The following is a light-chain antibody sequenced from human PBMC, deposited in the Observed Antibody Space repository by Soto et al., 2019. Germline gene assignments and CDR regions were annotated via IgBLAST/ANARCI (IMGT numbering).Light chain of an antibody. V-gene: IGKV1-39*01. CDR2: AAS. CDR1: QSISSY. J-gene: IGKJ3*01. CDR3: QQSYSTPLFT. Sequence: DIQMTQSPSSLSASVGDRVTITCRASQSISSYLNWYQQKPGKAPKLLIYAASSLQSGVPSRFSGSAPGTDFTLTISSLQPEDFATYYCQQSYSTPLFTFGPGTKVDIK.